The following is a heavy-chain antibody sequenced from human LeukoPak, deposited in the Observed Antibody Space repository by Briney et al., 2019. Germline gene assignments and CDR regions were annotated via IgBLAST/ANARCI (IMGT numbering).Heavy chain of an antibody. Sequence: GGSLRLSCAASGFTFSSYAMNWIRQAPEKGLEWVSAISGSGGSTYYADSVKGRFTISRDNSKNTLYLQMNSLRAEDTAVYYCAKDDSSGYRSPDYWGQGTLVTVSS. D-gene: IGHD3-22*01. J-gene: IGHJ4*02. CDR2: ISGSGGST. V-gene: IGHV3-23*01. CDR1: GFTFSSYA. CDR3: AKDDSSGYRSPDY.